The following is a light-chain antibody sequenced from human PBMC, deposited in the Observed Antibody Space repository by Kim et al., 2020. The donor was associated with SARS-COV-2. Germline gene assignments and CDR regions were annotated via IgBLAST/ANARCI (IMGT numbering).Light chain of an antibody. CDR1: TSNIGSHS. V-gene: IGLV1-44*01. Sequence: QAVVTQPPSVSGTPGQTVIISSSGSTSNIGSHSVTWYQQLPGTAPKLLIYNSDRRPSGVPDRFTGSKSGTSASLAISGLQSHDEAEYFCAAWDDSLNGYVFGAGTKVTVL. CDR2: NSD. CDR3: AAWDDSLNGYV. J-gene: IGLJ1*01.